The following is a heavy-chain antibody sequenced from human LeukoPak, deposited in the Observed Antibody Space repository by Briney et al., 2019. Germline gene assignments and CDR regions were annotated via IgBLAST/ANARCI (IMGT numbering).Heavy chain of an antibody. D-gene: IGHD5-12*01. J-gene: IGHJ4*02. Sequence: GRSLRLSCAVSGFPFSSFALSWVRQAPGKGLEWVSAISGSGGTTHYADSVKGRFTISRDNSKNTLCMQMNSLRAEDTAVYYCAREVAQFDYWGQGTLVTVSS. CDR1: GFPFSSFA. CDR2: ISGSGGTT. V-gene: IGHV3-23*01. CDR3: AREVAQFDY.